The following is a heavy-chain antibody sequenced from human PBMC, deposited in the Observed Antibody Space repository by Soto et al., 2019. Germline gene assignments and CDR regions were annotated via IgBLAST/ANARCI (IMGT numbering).Heavy chain of an antibody. Sequence: QVQLQQWGAGMLKPSETLSLTCAVYGGSFSDHYWSWIRQTQGKGLEWIGEINHSGSTNYNPSFKSRVTISVDTSKNQFALYLSAVTAADTAVIYCARGVGGYSYGGLDSWGQGTLVTVSA. CDR1: GGSFSDHY. CDR2: INHSGST. D-gene: IGHD5-18*01. J-gene: IGHJ5*01. CDR3: ARGVGGYSYGGLDS. V-gene: IGHV4-34*01.